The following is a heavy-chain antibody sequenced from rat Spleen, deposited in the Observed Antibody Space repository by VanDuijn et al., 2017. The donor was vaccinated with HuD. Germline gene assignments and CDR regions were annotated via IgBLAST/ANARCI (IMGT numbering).Heavy chain of an antibody. CDR1: GFTFSSNW. V-gene: IGHV5-35*01. D-gene: IGHD1-1*01. CDR2: ITPDGSIT. J-gene: IGHJ3*01. Sequence: GLVQPGSPLKLSCEASGFTFSSNWLNWIRQAPGKGLEWVASITPDGSITYYPDTMKGRFVISKDNAKNTGYLQMNNPRTEDTAMYYCTSGGSGGRNWFAYWGRGTLVTVSS. CDR3: TSGGSGGRNWFAY.